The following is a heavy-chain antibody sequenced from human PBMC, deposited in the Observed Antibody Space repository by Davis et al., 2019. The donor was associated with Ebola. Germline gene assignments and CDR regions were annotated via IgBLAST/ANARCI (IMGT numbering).Heavy chain of an antibody. J-gene: IGHJ3*02. Sequence: ASVKVSCKASGYTFTSYGISWVRQAPGQGLEWMGIINPSGGSTSYAQKFQGRVTIPRDTSTSTVYMELSSLRSEDTAVYYCARASDPFVADGSGAFDIWGQGTMVTVSS. CDR3: ARASDPFVADGSGAFDI. CDR1: GYTFTSYG. D-gene: IGHD3-10*01. CDR2: INPSGGST. V-gene: IGHV1-46*01.